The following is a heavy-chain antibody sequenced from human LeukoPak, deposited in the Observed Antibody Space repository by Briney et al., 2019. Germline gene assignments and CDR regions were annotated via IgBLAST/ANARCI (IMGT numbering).Heavy chain of an antibody. V-gene: IGHV1-46*01. Sequence: ASVKVSCKASGYTFTGYYMHWVRQAPGQGLEWVGIINPSGDPTTYAQKFQGRVTMTSDMSTSTVYMELSSLRPEDTAVYYCARSSGYYSSLFYMHVWGKGTTVTVSS. D-gene: IGHD3-22*01. CDR1: GYTFTGYY. CDR3: ARSSGYYSSLFYMHV. J-gene: IGHJ6*03. CDR2: INPSGDPT.